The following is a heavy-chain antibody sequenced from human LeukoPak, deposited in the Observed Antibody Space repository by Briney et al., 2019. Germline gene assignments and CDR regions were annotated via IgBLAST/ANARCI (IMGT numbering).Heavy chain of an antibody. CDR2: INHSGST. CDR3: AREMATIRGDFDY. V-gene: IGHV4-34*01. D-gene: IGHD5-24*01. CDR1: GGSISSYY. Sequence: SETLSLTCTVSGGSISSYYWSWIRQPPGKGLEWIGEINHSGSTNYNPSLKSRVTISVDTSKNQFSLKLSSVTAADTAVYYCAREMATIRGDFDYWGQGTLVTVSS. J-gene: IGHJ4*02.